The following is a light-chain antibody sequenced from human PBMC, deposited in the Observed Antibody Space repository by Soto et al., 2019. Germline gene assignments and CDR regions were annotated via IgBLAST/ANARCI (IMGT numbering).Light chain of an antibody. J-gene: IGKJ1*01. CDR1: QSVRSN. CDR3: LQDYNYPWT. CDR2: GAS. Sequence: EMVMTQSPATLSVSPGERATLSCRASQSVRSNLAWYQQKPGQAPRLLIYGASTRATGIPARFSGSGSGTEFTLTISSLQSEDFATYYCLQDYNYPWTFGQGTKVDIK. V-gene: IGKV3-15*01.